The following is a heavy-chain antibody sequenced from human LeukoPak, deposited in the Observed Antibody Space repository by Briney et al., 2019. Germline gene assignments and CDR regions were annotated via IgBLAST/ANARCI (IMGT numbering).Heavy chain of an antibody. J-gene: IGHJ4*02. CDR3: ARDFRSTSWYIGDY. CDR1: GFTVSSNY. Sequence: GGSLRLSCAASGFTVSSNYMSWVRQAPGKGLEWVSYISGGGNPVYYADSVEGRFTVSRDNVKNSLYLQMNSLRADDTAVYYCARDFRSTSWYIGDYWGQGDQVTVSS. CDR2: ISGGGNPV. D-gene: IGHD6-13*01. V-gene: IGHV3-48*01.